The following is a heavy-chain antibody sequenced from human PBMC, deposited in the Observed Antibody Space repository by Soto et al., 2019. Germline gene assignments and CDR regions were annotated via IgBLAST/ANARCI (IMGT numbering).Heavy chain of an antibody. CDR3: ARATVSGDLSAGY. V-gene: IGHV4-30-4*01. CDR1: GGSINSGNFY. CDR2: IHFPGTT. D-gene: IGHD7-27*01. J-gene: IGHJ4*02. Sequence: QVQLQESGPGLVKPSQTLSLTCTVSGGSINSGNFYWSWFRQPPGKGLEWIGYIHFPGTTYYNPSFKSRLRISVDPSNTQFSLRLHSMPATDTALYYCARATVSGDLSAGYWGQGTLVTVSS.